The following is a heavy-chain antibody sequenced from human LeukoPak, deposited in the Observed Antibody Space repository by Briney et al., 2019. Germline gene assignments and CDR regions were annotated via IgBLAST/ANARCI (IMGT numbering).Heavy chain of an antibody. V-gene: IGHV4-31*03. D-gene: IGHD2-2*02. Sequence: TLSLTCTVSGGSISSGGYYWSWICQHPGKGLEWIGYIYYSGSTYYNPSLKSRVTISVDTSKNQFSLKLSSVTAADTAVYYCASRYCSSTSCYTAFDIWGQGTMVTVSS. CDR2: IYYSGST. CDR1: GGSISSGGYY. J-gene: IGHJ3*02. CDR3: ASRYCSSTSCYTAFDI.